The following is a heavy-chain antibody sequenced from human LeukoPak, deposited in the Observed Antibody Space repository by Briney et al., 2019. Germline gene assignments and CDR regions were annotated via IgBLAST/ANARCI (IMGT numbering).Heavy chain of an antibody. Sequence: SETLSLTCAVYRGSFSGYYWSWVRQAPGKGLEWIGYLHSGGNTKFNPSLKSRVTISVDTSKNQFSLKINSVNAADTAVYFCARSPRWYYFDSWGQGTLVTVSS. J-gene: IGHJ4*02. CDR1: RGSFSGYY. V-gene: IGHV4-59*01. D-gene: IGHD6-13*01. CDR2: LHSGGNT. CDR3: ARSPRWYYFDS.